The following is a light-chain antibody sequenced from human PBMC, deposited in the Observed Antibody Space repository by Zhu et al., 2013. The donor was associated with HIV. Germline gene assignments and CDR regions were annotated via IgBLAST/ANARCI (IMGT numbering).Light chain of an antibody. Sequence: DIQMTQSPSTLSASVGDRVTITCRASQSISSWLAWYQQKPGKAPNLLISKASNLESGVPSRFSASGSGTQFTLTITGLQPDDFATYYCQQYSDYSVTFGGGTKVEMK. J-gene: IGKJ4*01. CDR2: KAS. V-gene: IGKV1-5*03. CDR3: QQYSDYSVT. CDR1: QSISSW.